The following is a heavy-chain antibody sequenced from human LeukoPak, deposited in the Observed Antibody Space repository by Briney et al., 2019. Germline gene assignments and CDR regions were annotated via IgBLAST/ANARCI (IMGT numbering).Heavy chain of an antibody. CDR3: ARAGSGSGWYFDY. CDR2: ISPYNGNT. CDR1: GYDFTSVG. V-gene: IGHV1-18*01. Sequence: VASVKVSCKASGYDFTSVGITWVRQAPGQGLEWMGWISPYNGNTRYVQKLQGRVTMTTDTSTSTAYMELRSLRFDDTAVYYCARAGSGSGWYFDYWGQGTLVTVSS. D-gene: IGHD6-19*01. J-gene: IGHJ4*02.